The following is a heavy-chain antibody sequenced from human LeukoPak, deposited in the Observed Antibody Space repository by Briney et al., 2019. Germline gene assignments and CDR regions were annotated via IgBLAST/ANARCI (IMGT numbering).Heavy chain of an antibody. D-gene: IGHD6-19*01. CDR3: AADSSGWYDFDY. V-gene: IGHV1-24*01. Sequence: VASVKVSCKVSGYTLTELSMHWVRQAPGKGLEWMGGFDPEDGETIYAQKFQGRVTMTEDTSTDTAYMELSSLRSEDTAVYYCAADSSGWYDFDYWGQGTLVTVSS. CDR1: GYTLTELS. CDR2: FDPEDGET. J-gene: IGHJ4*02.